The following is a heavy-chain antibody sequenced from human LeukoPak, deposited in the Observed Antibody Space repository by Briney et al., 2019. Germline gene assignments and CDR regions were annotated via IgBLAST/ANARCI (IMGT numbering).Heavy chain of an antibody. D-gene: IGHD3-22*01. CDR1: GFTVSSNY. V-gene: IGHV3-53*01. CDR2: IYSGGST. CDR3: ARAGDSSGYYMVIDY. Sequence: GGSLRLSCAASGFTVSSNYMSWVRQAPGKGLGWGSGIYSGGSTYSADSVKGRFTISRDNSKNTLYLQMNSLRAEDTAVYYCARAGDSSGYYMVIDYWGQGTLVTVSS. J-gene: IGHJ4*02.